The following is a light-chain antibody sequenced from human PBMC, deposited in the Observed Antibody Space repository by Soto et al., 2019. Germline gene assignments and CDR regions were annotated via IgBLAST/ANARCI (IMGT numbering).Light chain of an antibody. V-gene: IGLV2-18*02. CDR1: SSDVGGYNR. Sequence: QSALTQPPSVSGSPGQSVTISCTGTSSDVGGYNRVSWYQQPPGTVPKLMIYEVTNRPSGVPDRFSGSKSGNTASLTISGLHAEDEADYYCSSYASTSTVVFGGGTKLTVL. CDR2: EVT. J-gene: IGLJ2*01. CDR3: SSYASTSTVV.